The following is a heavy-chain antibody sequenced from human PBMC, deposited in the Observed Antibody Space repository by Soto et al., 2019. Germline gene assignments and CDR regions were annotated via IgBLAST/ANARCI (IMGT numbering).Heavy chain of an antibody. CDR1: GFTFSSYS. CDR2: ISSSSSTI. CDR3: ARVSYYLERIGLCY. D-gene: IGHD3-10*01. V-gene: IGHV3-48*01. J-gene: IGHJ4*02. Sequence: EVQLVESGGGLVQPGGSLRLSCAASGFTFSSYSRKWVRQAPGKGLEWVSYISSSSSTIYYADSVKGRFTISRDNAKNSLYLQMHSLRGGDSSVYYWARVSYYLERIGLCYWGLGTLVTVSS.